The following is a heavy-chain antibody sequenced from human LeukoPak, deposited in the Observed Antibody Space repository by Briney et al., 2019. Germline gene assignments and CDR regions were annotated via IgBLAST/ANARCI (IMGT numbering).Heavy chain of an antibody. CDR3: ARGRVWFGFFDL. V-gene: IGHV4-39*02. CDR1: GGSISSSNYY. Sequence: SETLSLTCTVSGGSISSSNYYWGWIRQPPGKGLEWVGTISYSGNTYYDPSLKSRHTISVHTSENRFSLRLSSVTAADTAVYYCARGRVWFGFFDLWGRGTLLTVSA. CDR2: ISYSGNT. J-gene: IGHJ2*01. D-gene: IGHD3-10*01.